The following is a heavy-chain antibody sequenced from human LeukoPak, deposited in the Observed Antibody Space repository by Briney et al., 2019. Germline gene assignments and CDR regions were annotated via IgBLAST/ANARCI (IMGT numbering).Heavy chain of an antibody. Sequence: QTGGSLRLSCAASGFTFSSYAMHWVRQAPGKGLEWVAVMSYDGSNKYYADSVKGRFTISRDNSKNTLYLQMNSLRAEDTAVYYCARDAEVTFGGVIVDYWGQGTLVTVSS. V-gene: IGHV3-30-3*01. D-gene: IGHD3-16*02. CDR2: MSYDGSNK. J-gene: IGHJ4*02. CDR3: ARDAEVTFGGVIVDY. CDR1: GFTFSSYA.